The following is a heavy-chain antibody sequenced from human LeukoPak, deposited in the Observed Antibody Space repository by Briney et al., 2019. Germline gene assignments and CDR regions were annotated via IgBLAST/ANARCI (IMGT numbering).Heavy chain of an antibody. J-gene: IGHJ3*01. CDR2: IKSDGSEK. V-gene: IGHV3-7*01. CDR1: GFTFSSYW. Sequence: SGGSLRLSCAASGFTFSSYWVSWVRQAPGKGPEWVASIKSDGSEKYYVDSVKGRFTISRDNAQNSLSLQMNSLRAEDTALYYCAREEVWGQGTMVTVFS. CDR3: AREEV.